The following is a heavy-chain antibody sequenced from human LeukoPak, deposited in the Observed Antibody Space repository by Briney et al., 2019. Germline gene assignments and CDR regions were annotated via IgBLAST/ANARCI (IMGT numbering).Heavy chain of an antibody. CDR2: MSPNSGDT. CDR1: GYTFTGYD. D-gene: IGHD7-27*01. J-gene: IGHJ4*02. CDR3: ARGPPNWGYDY. Sequence: ASVTVSRTASGYTFTGYDFNWVRQATGQRPEWMGWMSPNSGDTGYAQKFQDRVTMTRNTSISTAYMELSSLRSDDTAVYYCARGPPNWGYDYWGPGTLVTVSS. V-gene: IGHV1-8*01.